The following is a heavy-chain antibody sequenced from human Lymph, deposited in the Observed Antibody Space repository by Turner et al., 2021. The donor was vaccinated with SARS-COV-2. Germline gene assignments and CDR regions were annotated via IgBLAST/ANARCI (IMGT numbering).Heavy chain of an antibody. Sequence: EVPLVESGGGLVNPGGSQSRTCAASEFTYDNYSMNWVRHASGKGLEWVSSISSGSGQVFIAESVKRRVTISRDNAKTSLYPQMNSLKGEGTAVYYCASGRGSWYGGDDWGQGAMVTVSS. CDR3: ASGRGSWYGGDD. V-gene: IGHV3-21*01. CDR1: EFTYDNYS. D-gene: IGHD6-13*01. J-gene: IGHJ4*02. CDR2: ISSGSGQV.